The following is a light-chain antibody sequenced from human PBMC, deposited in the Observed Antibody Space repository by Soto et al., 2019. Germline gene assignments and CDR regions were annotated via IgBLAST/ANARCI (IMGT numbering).Light chain of an antibody. CDR1: QSISSN. Sequence: EIVLTQSPAIPSVSPGERATLSCRASQSISSNLAWYQQKPGQTPRLLIYGASTRAAGIPARFSGSGSGTDFTLTISSLQSEDFAVYYCQQYNNWPPFNFGPGTKVDIK. CDR3: QQYNNWPPFN. V-gene: IGKV3-15*01. J-gene: IGKJ3*01. CDR2: GAS.